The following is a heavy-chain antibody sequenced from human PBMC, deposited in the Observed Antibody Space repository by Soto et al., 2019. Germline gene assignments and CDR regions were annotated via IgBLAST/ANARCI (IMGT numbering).Heavy chain of an antibody. CDR2: ISAYNGNT. Sequence: ASVKVSFKASGYTFTSYGISWVRQALGQGLEWMGWISAYNGNTNYAQKLQGRVTMTTDTSTSTAYMELRSLRSDDTAVYYCARSVRRGYSSRWYGAFDIWGQGTMVTVSS. V-gene: IGHV1-18*01. D-gene: IGHD6-13*01. J-gene: IGHJ3*02. CDR1: GYTFTSYG. CDR3: ARSVRRGYSSRWYGAFDI.